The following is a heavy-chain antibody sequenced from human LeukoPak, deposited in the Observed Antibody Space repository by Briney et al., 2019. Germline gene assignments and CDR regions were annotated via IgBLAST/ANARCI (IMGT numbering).Heavy chain of an antibody. CDR1: GFTFSSYG. Sequence: GGSLRLSCAASGFTFSSYGMHWVRQAPGKGLEWVAVISYDGSNKYYADSVKGRFTISRDNSKNTLYLQMNSLRAEDTAVYYCAKDRGDYGDHSNWFDPWGQGTLVTVSS. V-gene: IGHV3-30*18. D-gene: IGHD4-17*01. J-gene: IGHJ5*02. CDR2: ISYDGSNK. CDR3: AKDRGDYGDHSNWFDP.